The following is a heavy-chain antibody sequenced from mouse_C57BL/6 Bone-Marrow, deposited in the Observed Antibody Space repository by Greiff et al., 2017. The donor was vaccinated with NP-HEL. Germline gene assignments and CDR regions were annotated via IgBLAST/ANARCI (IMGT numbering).Heavy chain of an antibody. J-gene: IGHJ1*03. Sequence: QVQLKQSGPELVKPGASVKISCKASGYAFSSSWMNWVKQRPGKGLEWIGRIYPGDGDTNYNGKFKGKATLTADKSSSTAYMQLSSLTSEDSAVYFCARIAALGYYSNYWDFDVWGTGTTVTVSS. CDR3: ARIAALGYYSNYWDFDV. D-gene: IGHD2-5*01. V-gene: IGHV1-82*01. CDR2: IYPGDGDT. CDR1: GYAFSSSW.